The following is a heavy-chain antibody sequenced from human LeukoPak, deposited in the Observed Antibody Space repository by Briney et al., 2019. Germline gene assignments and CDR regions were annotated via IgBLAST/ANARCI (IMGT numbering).Heavy chain of an antibody. J-gene: IGHJ4*02. Sequence: ASVKVSCKASGYTFTAYYMHWVRRAPGQGLEWMGWINPNSGGTNYAQKFQGRVTMTRDTAISTAYMELSRLRSDDTAVYYCARDDNFQFDYWGQGTLVTVSS. V-gene: IGHV1-2*02. D-gene: IGHD1-1*01. CDR3: ARDDNFQFDY. CDR2: INPNSGGT. CDR1: GYTFTAYY.